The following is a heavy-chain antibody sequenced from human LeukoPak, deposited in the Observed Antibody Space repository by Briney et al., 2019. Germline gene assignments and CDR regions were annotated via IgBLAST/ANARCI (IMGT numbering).Heavy chain of an antibody. J-gene: IGHJ4*02. D-gene: IGHD1-26*01. CDR1: GVSISSYY. CDR2: INHSGST. V-gene: IGHV4-34*01. CDR3: AGAYSGSYRDY. Sequence: PSETLSLTCTVSGVSISSYYWSWIRQPPGKGLEWIGEINHSGSTNYNPSLKSRVTISVDTSKNQFSLKLSSVTAADTAVYYCAGAYSGSYRDYWGQGTLVTVSS.